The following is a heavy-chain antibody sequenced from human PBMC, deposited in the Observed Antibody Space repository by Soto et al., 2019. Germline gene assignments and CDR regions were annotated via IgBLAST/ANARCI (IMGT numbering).Heavy chain of an antibody. CDR3: ASDPPDDSSGYYSLDY. D-gene: IGHD3-22*01. CDR2: MWSEGGNK. CDR1: GFTFSSYG. V-gene: IGHV3-33*01. Sequence: QVQLVESGGVVVQPGRSLRLSCAASGFTFSSYGMHWVRQAPGKGLEWVAVMWSEGGNKYYADSVKGRFTISRDNSKNTLYLQMNSVKVEDTAMYYCASDPPDDSSGYYSLDYWGQGTLVTVSS. J-gene: IGHJ4*02.